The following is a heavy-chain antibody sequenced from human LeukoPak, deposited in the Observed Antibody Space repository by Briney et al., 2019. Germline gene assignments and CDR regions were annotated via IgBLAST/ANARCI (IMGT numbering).Heavy chain of an antibody. CDR3: ARDSSTAAAGPHAFDI. J-gene: IGHJ3*02. CDR2: ISSSSSYI. V-gene: IGHV3-21*01. D-gene: IGHD6-13*01. Sequence: PGGSLRLSCAASGFTFSSYSMNWVRQAPGKGLEWVSSISSSSSYIYYADSVKGRFTISRDNAKNSLYLQMNSLRAEDTAVYYCARDSSTAAAGPHAFDIWGQGTMVTVSS. CDR1: GFTFSSYS.